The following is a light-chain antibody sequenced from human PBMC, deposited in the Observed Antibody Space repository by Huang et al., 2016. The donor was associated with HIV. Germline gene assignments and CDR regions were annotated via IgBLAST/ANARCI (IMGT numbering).Light chain of an antibody. J-gene: IGKJ1*01. CDR3: QQYNSYSWT. CDR1: QSISYW. V-gene: IGKV1-5*03. CDR2: KSS. Sequence: DIQMTQSPSTLSASVGDRVTITCRASQSISYWLAWYQQKPGKAPNLLIYKSSTLQSGVPSRFSGSGSGTEFTLTISSLQHDDFATYYCQQYNSYSWTFGQGTKVEIK.